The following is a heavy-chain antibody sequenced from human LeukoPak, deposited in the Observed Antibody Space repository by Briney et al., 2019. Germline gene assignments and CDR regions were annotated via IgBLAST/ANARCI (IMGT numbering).Heavy chain of an antibody. Sequence: NPGGSLRLSCAASGFTFSNAWMSWVRQAPGKGLEWVGRIKSKTDGGTTDYAAPVKGRFTISRDASKNTLYLQMNSPKTEDTAVYYCTTDGIWSQYQLLPHWGQGTLVTVSS. CDR2: IKSKTDGGTT. D-gene: IGHD2-2*01. CDR1: GFTFSNAW. J-gene: IGHJ4*02. V-gene: IGHV3-15*01. CDR3: TTDGIWSQYQLLPH.